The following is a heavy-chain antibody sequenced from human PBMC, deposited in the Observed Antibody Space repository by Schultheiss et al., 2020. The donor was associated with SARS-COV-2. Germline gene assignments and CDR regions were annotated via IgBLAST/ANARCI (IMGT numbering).Heavy chain of an antibody. Sequence: SQTLSLTCTVSGGSITSSSYYWGWIRQPPGKGLEWIGSIYYSGSTNYNPSLKSRVTISVDTSKNQFSLKLSSVTAADTAVYYCARDPHYYGSRSLGFDYWGQGTLVTVSS. CDR1: GGSITSSSYY. CDR2: IYYSGST. D-gene: IGHD3-10*01. J-gene: IGHJ4*02. V-gene: IGHV4-39*07. CDR3: ARDPHYYGSRSLGFDY.